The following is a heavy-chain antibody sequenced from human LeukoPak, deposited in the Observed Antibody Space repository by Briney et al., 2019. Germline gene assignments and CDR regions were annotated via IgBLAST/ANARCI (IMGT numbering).Heavy chain of an antibody. J-gene: IGHJ5*02. Sequence: ASVTVSCKASGYTFTGYAMHWVRQAPGQRLEWMGWINAGNGNTKYSQKFQGRVTITRDTSASTAYMELSSLRSEDTAVYYCARDRVVVPAAMPTRLGFDPWGQGTLVTVSS. CDR1: GYTFTGYA. CDR2: INAGNGNT. V-gene: IGHV1-3*01. D-gene: IGHD2-2*01. CDR3: ARDRVVVPAAMPTRLGFDP.